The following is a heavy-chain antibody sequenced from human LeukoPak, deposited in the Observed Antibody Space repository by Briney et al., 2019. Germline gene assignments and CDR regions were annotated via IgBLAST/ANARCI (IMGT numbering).Heavy chain of an antibody. CDR3: TKDVQVGPTRGFFDF. Sequence: PGGSLRLSCAASGFTFSSYTMSWVRQAPGKGLEWISVISATGFTTHHTDSVKGRFTISRDNSKSILYLQMDGLRAEDTAIYLCTKDVQVGPTRGFFDFWGQGTLVTVSS. CDR2: ISATGFTT. J-gene: IGHJ4*03. V-gene: IGHV3-23*01. CDR1: GFTFSSYT. D-gene: IGHD1-26*01.